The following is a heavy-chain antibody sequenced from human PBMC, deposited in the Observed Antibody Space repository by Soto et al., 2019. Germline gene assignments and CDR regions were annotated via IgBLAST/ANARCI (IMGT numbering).Heavy chain of an antibody. Sequence: EVQLVESGGGLVQPGGSLRLSCAASGFTFSSYSMNWVRQAPGKGLEWGSYISSSSSTIYYADSVKGRFTISRDNAKNSLYLQTNSLRDEDTAVYYCARESRRLNWFDPWCQGTLITLSS. CDR3: ARESRRLNWFDP. V-gene: IGHV3-48*02. CDR2: ISSSSSTI. CDR1: GFTFSSYS. J-gene: IGHJ5*02.